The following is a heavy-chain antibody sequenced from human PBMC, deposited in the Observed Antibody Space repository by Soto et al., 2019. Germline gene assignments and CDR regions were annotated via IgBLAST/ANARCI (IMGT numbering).Heavy chain of an antibody. Sequence: SETLSLTCAVYGGSFSGYYWSWIRQPPGEGLEWIGEINHSGSTNYNPSLKSRVTISVDTSKNQFSLKLSSVTAADTAVYYCARDLGSELVFDYWGQGTLVTVSS. V-gene: IGHV4-34*01. CDR3: ARDLGSELVFDY. CDR1: GGSFSGYY. CDR2: INHSGST. J-gene: IGHJ4*02. D-gene: IGHD1-1*01.